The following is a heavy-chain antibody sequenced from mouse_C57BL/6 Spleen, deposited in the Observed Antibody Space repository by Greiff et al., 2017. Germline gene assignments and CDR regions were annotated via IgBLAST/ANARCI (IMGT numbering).Heavy chain of an antibody. J-gene: IGHJ3*01. Sequence: VQRVESGAELVRPGASVTLSCKASGYTFTDYEMHWVKQTPVHGLEWIGAIDPETGGTAYNQKFKGKAILTADKSSSTAYMELRSLTSEDSAVYYCTRSGGSSPPFAYWGQGTLVTVSA. CDR3: TRSGGSSPPFAY. CDR1: GYTFTDYE. V-gene: IGHV1-15*01. CDR2: IDPETGGT. D-gene: IGHD1-1*01.